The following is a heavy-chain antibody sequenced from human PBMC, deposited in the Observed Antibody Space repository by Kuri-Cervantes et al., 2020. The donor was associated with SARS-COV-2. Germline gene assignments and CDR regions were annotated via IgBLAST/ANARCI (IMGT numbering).Heavy chain of an antibody. Sequence: SETLSLTCTVSGYSISSYYWSWIRQPAGKGLEWIGHIYTSGSTNYNPSLKSRVTISVDTSKNQFSLKLSSVTAADTAVYYCARDLATIPNWFDPWGQGTLVTVSS. V-gene: IGHV4-4*07. CDR2: IYTSGST. CDR3: ARDLATIPNWFDP. D-gene: IGHD5-12*01. J-gene: IGHJ5*02. CDR1: GYSISSYY.